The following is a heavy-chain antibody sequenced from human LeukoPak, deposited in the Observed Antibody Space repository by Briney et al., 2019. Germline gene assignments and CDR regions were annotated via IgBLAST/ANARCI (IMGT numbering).Heavy chain of an antibody. CDR2: ISWDGRNM. CDR3: IKDMGFDLLKDAFDL. CDR1: GFSLDDYA. J-gene: IGHJ3*01. D-gene: IGHD1-26*01. Sequence: PGGSLGLSCAASGFSLDDYAMHWVRQAPGQGLEWVSSISWDGRNMAYAASVKGRFTISRDNAQNSLYLQMYSLKIEDTAFYYCIKDMGFDLLKDAFDLWGQGMLVTVSS. V-gene: IGHV3-9*01.